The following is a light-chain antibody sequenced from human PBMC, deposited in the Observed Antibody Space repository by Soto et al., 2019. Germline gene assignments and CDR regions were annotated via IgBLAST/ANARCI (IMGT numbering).Light chain of an antibody. V-gene: IGKV1-5*03. CDR2: EAS. J-gene: IGKJ3*01. CDR1: QSISSW. CDR3: QQYNSFPFS. Sequence: DIQMTQSPSTLSASVGDRVTITGRASQSISSWLAWYQQKPGKAPKLLIYEASILESGVPSRFSGSGSGTEFPLTISSLQPDDFATYYCQQYNSFPFSFGPGTKVDIK.